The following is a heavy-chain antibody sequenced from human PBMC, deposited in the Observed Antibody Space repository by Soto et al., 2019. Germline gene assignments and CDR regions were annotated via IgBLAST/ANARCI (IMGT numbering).Heavy chain of an antibody. CDR2: IFQSGST. CDR1: GGSISSNNW. V-gene: IGHV4-4*02. CDR3: ARHFFNGLEPNWFDP. Sequence: SETLSLTCAVSGGSISSNNWWSWVRQPPGKGLEWIGEIFQSGSTHYSPSLKSRVTISVDKSKNQFSLKLSSVTAADTAVYYCARHFFNGLEPNWFDPWAQGTLVTVSS. J-gene: IGHJ5*02. D-gene: IGHD1-1*01.